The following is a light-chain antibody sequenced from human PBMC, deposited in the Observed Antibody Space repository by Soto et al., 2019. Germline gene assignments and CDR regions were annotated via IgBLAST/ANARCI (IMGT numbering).Light chain of an antibody. Sequence: DIQMTQSPSTLSASVGDRVTITCRASQSISSWLAWYQQKPWKAPKLLIYDASSLESGAPSRFSGSGSGTEFTLTISSLQPDDFATYYCQQYNSYPYTFGQGTKLEIK. V-gene: IGKV1-5*01. CDR3: QQYNSYPYT. CDR2: DAS. J-gene: IGKJ2*01. CDR1: QSISSW.